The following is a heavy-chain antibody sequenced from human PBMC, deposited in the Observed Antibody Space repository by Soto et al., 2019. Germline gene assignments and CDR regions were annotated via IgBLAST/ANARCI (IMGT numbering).Heavy chain of an antibody. J-gene: IGHJ3*02. CDR2: IIPILGIA. Sequence: SVKVSCKASGGTFSSYTISWVRQAPGQGLEWMGRIIPILGIANYAQKFQGRVTITADKSTSTAYMELSSLRSEDTAVYYCARTDYGDYGAFDIWGQGTMVTVSS. V-gene: IGHV1-69*02. CDR1: GGTFSSYT. CDR3: ARTDYGDYGAFDI. D-gene: IGHD4-17*01.